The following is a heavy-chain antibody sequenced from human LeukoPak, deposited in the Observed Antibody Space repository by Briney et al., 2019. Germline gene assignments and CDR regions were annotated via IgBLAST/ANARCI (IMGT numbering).Heavy chain of an antibody. CDR3: TTIVGATSSPPQTEDY. Sequence: GGSLRLSCAASGFTFSNAWMSWVRQAPGKGLEWVGRIKSKTDGGTTDYAAHVKGRFTISRDDSKNTLYLQMNSLKTEDTAVYYCTTIVGATSSPPQTEDYWGQGTLVTVSS. V-gene: IGHV3-15*01. CDR1: GFTFSNAW. CDR2: IKSKTDGGTT. D-gene: IGHD1-26*01. J-gene: IGHJ4*02.